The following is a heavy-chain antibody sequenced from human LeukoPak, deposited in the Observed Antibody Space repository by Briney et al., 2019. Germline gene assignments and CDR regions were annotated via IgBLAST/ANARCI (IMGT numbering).Heavy chain of an antibody. J-gene: IGHJ3*02. D-gene: IGHD3-16*01. V-gene: IGHV3-30*04. CDR1: GLSFNTYA. Sequence: PGGSLRLSCVDSGLSFNTYAMHWVRQAPGKGLEWVAAISYDGSYTYYRDSVRGRFTISRDNSKNTMYLQMNSLRAEDTAMYYCASLEEGLSKHDAFDIWGQGTMVTVSS. CDR3: ASLEEGLSKHDAFDI. CDR2: ISYDGSYT.